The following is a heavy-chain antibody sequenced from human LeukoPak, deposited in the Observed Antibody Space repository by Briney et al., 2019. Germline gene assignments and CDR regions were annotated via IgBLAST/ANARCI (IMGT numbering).Heavy chain of an antibody. Sequence: GGSLRLSCAASGFTFSSYWMSWVRQAPGRGLEWVANINQDGSEKYFVDSVKGRFTISRDNAKNSLSLQMDSLRAEDTAVYYCARDTLTEILTAYRYWYFDLWGRGTLVTVPS. V-gene: IGHV3-7*04. CDR2: INQDGSEK. D-gene: IGHD3-9*01. J-gene: IGHJ2*01. CDR1: GFTFSSYW. CDR3: ARDTLTEILTAYRYWYFDL.